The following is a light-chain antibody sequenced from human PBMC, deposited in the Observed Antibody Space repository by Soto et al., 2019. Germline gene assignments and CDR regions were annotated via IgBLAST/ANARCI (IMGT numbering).Light chain of an antibody. CDR1: NSNIGSNT. V-gene: IGLV1-44*01. CDR3: AAWDDSLNGRV. CDR2: SNN. Sequence: QSVLTQPPSASGTPGQRVTISCSGSNSNIGSNTVNWYQQLPGTAPKLLIYSNNQRPSGAPDRFSGSKSGTSASLAISGLQSEDEADYYCAAWDDSLNGRVFGGGTKVTVL. J-gene: IGLJ3*02.